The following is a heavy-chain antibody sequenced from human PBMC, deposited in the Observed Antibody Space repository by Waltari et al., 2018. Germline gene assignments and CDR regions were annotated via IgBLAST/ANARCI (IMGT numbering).Heavy chain of an antibody. Sequence: QLQLQESGPGLVKPSETLSLTCTVSGGSISSSSYYWGWIRQPPGKGLEWIGSIYYSGSTDYNPSCKSQVTISVDTSKNQFSLKLSSVTAADTAVYYCARDIVVVPAADYWYFDLWGRGTLVTVSS. CDR1: GGSISSSSYY. J-gene: IGHJ2*01. CDR2: IYYSGST. D-gene: IGHD2-2*01. CDR3: ARDIVVVPAADYWYFDL. V-gene: IGHV4-39*07.